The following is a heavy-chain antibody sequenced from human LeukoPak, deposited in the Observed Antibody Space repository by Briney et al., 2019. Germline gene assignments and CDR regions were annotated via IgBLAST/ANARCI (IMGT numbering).Heavy chain of an antibody. D-gene: IGHD6-19*01. J-gene: IGHJ6*03. CDR3: ARRGIAVAGHYYYYYMDV. Sequence: ASVKVSCKASGYTITNNYMHWVRQAPGQGLEWMGVINPSGTGTSYAQKFQGRITMSRGTSASTAYMELSSLRSEDMAVYYCARRGIAVAGHYYYYYMDVRGKGTTVTVSS. V-gene: IGHV1-46*01. CDR1: GYTITNNY. CDR2: INPSGTGT.